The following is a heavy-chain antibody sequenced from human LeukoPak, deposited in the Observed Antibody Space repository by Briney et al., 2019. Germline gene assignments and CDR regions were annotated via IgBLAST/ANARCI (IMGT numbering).Heavy chain of an antibody. CDR1: GGSISSSSYY. CDR2: IYYSGST. J-gene: IGHJ6*02. Sequence: SETLSLTCTVSGGSISSSSYYWGWIRQPPGKGLEWIGSIYYSGSTYYNPSLKSRVTISVDTSKNQFSLKLSSVTAADPAVYYCGYRYCGGDCCGYYYGMDVWGQGTTVTVSS. D-gene: IGHD2-21*02. CDR3: GYRYCGGDCCGYYYGMDV. V-gene: IGHV4-39*01.